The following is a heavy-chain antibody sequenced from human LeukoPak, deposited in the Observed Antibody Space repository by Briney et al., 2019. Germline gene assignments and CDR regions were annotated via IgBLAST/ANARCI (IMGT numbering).Heavy chain of an antibody. CDR1: GGTFSSYA. V-gene: IGHV1-69*13. Sequence: ASVKVSCKASGGTFSSYAISWVRQAPGQGLEWMGGIIPIFGTANYAQKFQGRVTITADESTSTAYMELSSLRSEDTAVYYCARGDFWSGYARSYYMDVWGKGTTVTVSS. J-gene: IGHJ6*03. CDR2: IIPIFGTA. CDR3: ARGDFWSGYARSYYMDV. D-gene: IGHD3-3*01.